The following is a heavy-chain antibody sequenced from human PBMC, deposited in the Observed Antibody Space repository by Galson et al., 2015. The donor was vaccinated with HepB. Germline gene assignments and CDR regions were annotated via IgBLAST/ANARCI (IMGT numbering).Heavy chain of an antibody. CDR1: GGPIGSGFYY. Sequence: ETLFLTCTVSGGPIGSGFYYWGWIRQPPVKGLEWIGSFYYSGRTYYNPSLKCQVNISVDMSKKQFFLRLSSVTAADTAVYYCGRAPDYWGQGTLVTVFS. V-gene: IGHV4-39*01. J-gene: IGHJ4*02. CDR3: GRAPDY. CDR2: FYYSGRT.